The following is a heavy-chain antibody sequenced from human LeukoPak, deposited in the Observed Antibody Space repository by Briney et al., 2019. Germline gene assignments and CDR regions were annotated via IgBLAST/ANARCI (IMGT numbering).Heavy chain of an antibody. D-gene: IGHD3-10*01. V-gene: IGHV3-23*01. J-gene: IGHJ4*02. CDR3: AKRDYYGSGSFPYFDY. CDR2: ISGTGTTT. CDR1: GFSFSIYA. Sequence: GGSLRLSCAASGFSFSIYAMSWVRQAPGKGLEWVSVISGTGTTTYYTDSVKGRFTISRDNSKNTLYLQMNSLRAEDTAVYYCAKRDYYGSGSFPYFDYWGQGTLVTVSS.